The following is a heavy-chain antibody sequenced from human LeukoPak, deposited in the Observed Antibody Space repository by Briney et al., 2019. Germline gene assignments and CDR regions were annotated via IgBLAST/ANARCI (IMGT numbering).Heavy chain of an antibody. CDR3: ARGTYDILTGYFGNWFDP. D-gene: IGHD3-9*01. V-gene: IGHV1-69*05. Sequence: SVKVSCKASGGTFSSYAISWVRQAPGQGLEWMGGIIPIFGTANYAQKLQGRVTMTTDTSTSTAYMELRSLRSDDTAVYYCARGTYDILTGYFGNWFDPWGQGTLVTVSS. J-gene: IGHJ5*02. CDR2: IIPIFGTA. CDR1: GGTFSSYA.